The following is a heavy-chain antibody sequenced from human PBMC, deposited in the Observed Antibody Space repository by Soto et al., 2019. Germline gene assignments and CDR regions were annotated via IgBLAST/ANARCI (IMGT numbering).Heavy chain of an antibody. D-gene: IGHD3-22*01. Sequence: QVQLVQSGAEVKKPGSSVKVSCKASGGTFSSYAISWVRQAPGQGLEWMGGIIPIFGTANYAQKFQGRATITADESTSKAYMELSSLRSDDKAVYYCARFPDSSGRFDYWGQGTLVTVSS. J-gene: IGHJ4*02. V-gene: IGHV1-69*01. CDR1: GGTFSSYA. CDR3: ARFPDSSGRFDY. CDR2: IIPIFGTA.